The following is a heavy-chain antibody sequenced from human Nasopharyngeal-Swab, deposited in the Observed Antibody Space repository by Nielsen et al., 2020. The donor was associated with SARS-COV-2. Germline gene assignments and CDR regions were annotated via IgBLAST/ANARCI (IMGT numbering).Heavy chain of an antibody. D-gene: IGHD6-6*01. J-gene: IGHJ4*02. CDR2: ISIGGST. CDR1: GFTFTNSA. Sequence: GGSLRLSCGASGFTFTNSAMSWVRQGPGKGLEWVSAISIGGSTQYADSVKGRFTISRDNSKSTLHLQMNSLRAEDTAVYYCARDIIAALGYWGQGTLVTVSS. CDR3: ARDIIAALGY. V-gene: IGHV3-23*01.